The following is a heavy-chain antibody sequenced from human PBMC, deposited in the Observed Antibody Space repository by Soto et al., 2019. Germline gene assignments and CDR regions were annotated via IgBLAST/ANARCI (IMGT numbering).Heavy chain of an antibody. J-gene: IGHJ4*02. D-gene: IGHD3-22*01. CDR2: ISGSGGST. Sequence: GGSLRLSCAASGFTFSSYAMSWVRQAPGKGLEWVSAISGSGGSTYYADSVKGRFTISRDNSKNTLYLQMNSLRAEDTAVYYCAKLYYYDSSGTDGVDYWGQGTLVTVSS. CDR1: GFTFSSYA. V-gene: IGHV3-23*01. CDR3: AKLYYYDSSGTDGVDY.